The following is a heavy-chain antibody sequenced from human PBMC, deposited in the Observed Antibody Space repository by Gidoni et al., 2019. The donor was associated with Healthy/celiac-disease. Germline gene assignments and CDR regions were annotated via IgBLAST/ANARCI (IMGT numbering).Heavy chain of an antibody. Sequence: QVQLVESGGGLVKPGGSLRLSCAASGFTFSDYYMSWIRQAPGKGLEWVSYISSSSSYTNYADSVKGRFTISRDNAKNSLYLQMNSLRAEDTAVYYCARVTAVAAALDYWGQGTLVTVSS. J-gene: IGHJ4*02. CDR1: GFTFSDYY. CDR3: ARVTAVAAALDY. CDR2: ISSSSSYT. D-gene: IGHD6-19*01. V-gene: IGHV3-11*05.